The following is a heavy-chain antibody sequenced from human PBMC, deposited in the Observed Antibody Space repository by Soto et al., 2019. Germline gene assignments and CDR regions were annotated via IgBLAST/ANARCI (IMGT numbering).Heavy chain of an antibody. J-gene: IGHJ3*02. CDR3: ARGPGWALVFDI. CDR1: GGTFSNYA. V-gene: IGHV1-69*01. CDR2: VIPFVGTA. D-gene: IGHD6-19*01. Sequence: QVQLVQSGAEVKKPGSSVKVSCKASGGTFSNYAISWVRQAPGQGLEWMGGVIPFVGTATYAQNFQGRVTITADESTSTAYMELSSLRSEDTAVYYCARGPGWALVFDIWGQGTMLTVSS.